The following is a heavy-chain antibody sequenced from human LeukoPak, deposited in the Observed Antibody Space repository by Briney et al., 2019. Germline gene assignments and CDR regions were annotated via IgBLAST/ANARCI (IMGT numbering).Heavy chain of an antibody. CDR2: IYHSGST. J-gene: IGHJ4*02. V-gene: IGHV4-4*02. Sequence: PSETLSLTCAVSGGSISSSNWWSWVRQPPGKGLEWIGEIYHSGSTNYNPSLKSRVTISVDKSKNQFSLKLSSVTAADTAVYYCARLKPGREGAAAGTGIDYWGQGTLVTVSS. D-gene: IGHD6-13*01. CDR3: ARLKPGREGAAAGTGIDY. CDR1: GGSISSSNW.